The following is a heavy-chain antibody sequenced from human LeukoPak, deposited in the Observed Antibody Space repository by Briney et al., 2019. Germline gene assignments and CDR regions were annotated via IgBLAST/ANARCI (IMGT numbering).Heavy chain of an antibody. J-gene: IGHJ6*02. CDR3: AKEREISDGGPSYYSYVMNV. D-gene: IGHD3-16*01. Sequence: ASVKVSCKASGYTFTSYYMHWVRQAPGQGLEWMGIINPSGGSTSYAQKFQGRVTMTRDTSTSTVYMELSSLRSEDTAVYYCAKEREISDGGPSYYSYVMNVGAQGPTVTVPS. CDR2: INPSGGST. CDR1: GYTFTSYY. V-gene: IGHV1-46*01.